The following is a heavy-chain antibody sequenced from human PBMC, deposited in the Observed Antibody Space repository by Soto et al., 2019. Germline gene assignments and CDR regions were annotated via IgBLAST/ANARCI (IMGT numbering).Heavy chain of an antibody. CDR1: GFTFSSYA. Sequence: GGSLRVSFAASGFTFSSYAMSWVRQAPGKGLEWVSSISCSGGSTYYADSVKGRFTISRDNSQKTLYLQMNSPRAEDTAVYYCGKDLVPEQWLVKSHSDXWGQGTLVTVSX. CDR2: ISCSGGST. D-gene: IGHD6-19*01. CDR3: GKDLVPEQWLVKSHSDX. V-gene: IGHV3-23*01. J-gene: IGHJ5*02.